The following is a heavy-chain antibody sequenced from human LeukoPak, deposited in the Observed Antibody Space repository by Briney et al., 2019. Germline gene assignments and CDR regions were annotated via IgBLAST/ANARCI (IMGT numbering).Heavy chain of an antibody. CDR1: GVSIGTYY. CDR2: INYRGTT. V-gene: IGHV4-59*08. Sequence: PSETLSLTRSVSGVSIGTYYWSWVRQPPGKGLEWIGYINYRGTTSYNPSLKSRVTISVGTSKNQFFLNLRSATAADTAVYYCARLEDYVLEYWGLGTLVTVSS. CDR3: ARLEDYVLEY. D-gene: IGHD4-17*01. J-gene: IGHJ4*02.